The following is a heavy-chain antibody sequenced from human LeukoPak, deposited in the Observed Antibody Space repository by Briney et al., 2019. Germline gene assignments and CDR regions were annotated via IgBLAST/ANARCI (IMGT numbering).Heavy chain of an antibody. CDR2: IKQDGSEK. CDR1: GVMFPSYW. CDR3: ARDSGLTTVTTYWDY. V-gene: IGHV3-7*01. D-gene: IGHD4-17*01. Sequence: GGSLRLSCAASGVMFPSYWMTWVRQAPGKGLEWVANIKQDGSEKYYVDSVKGRFTISRDNAKNSVYLQMNSLRAEDTAVYYCARDSGLTTVTTYWDYWGQGTLVTVSS. J-gene: IGHJ4*02.